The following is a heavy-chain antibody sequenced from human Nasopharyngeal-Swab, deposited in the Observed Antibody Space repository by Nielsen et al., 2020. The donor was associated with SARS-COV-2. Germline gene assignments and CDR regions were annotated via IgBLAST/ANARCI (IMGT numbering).Heavy chain of an antibody. CDR2: INHSGST. D-gene: IGHD5-18*01. Sequence: SETLSLTCAVYGGSFSGYYWSWIRQPPGKGLEWIGEINHSGSTNYNPSLKSRVTISVDTSKNQFSLKLSSVTAADTAVYYCARGGYSCGPDYWGQGTLVTVSS. V-gene: IGHV4-34*01. CDR1: GGSFSGYY. J-gene: IGHJ4*02. CDR3: ARGGYSCGPDY.